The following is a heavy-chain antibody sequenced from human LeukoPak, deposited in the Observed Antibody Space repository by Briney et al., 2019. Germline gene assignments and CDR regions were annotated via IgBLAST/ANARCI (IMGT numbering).Heavy chain of an antibody. J-gene: IGHJ4*02. CDR2: INHSGST. V-gene: IGHV4-34*01. D-gene: IGHD3-16*02. CDR3: ARGPVSVDYVWGSYPMGYFDY. CDR1: GGSFSGYY. Sequence: SETLSLTCAVYGGSFSGYYWSWICQPPGKGLEWIGEINHSGSTNYNPSLKSRVTISVDTSKNQFSLKLSSVTAADTAVYYCARGPVSVDYVWGSYPMGYFDYWGQGTLVTVSS.